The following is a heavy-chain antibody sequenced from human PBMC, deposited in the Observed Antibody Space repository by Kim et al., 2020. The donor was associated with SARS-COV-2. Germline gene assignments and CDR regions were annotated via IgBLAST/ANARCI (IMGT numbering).Heavy chain of an antibody. V-gene: IGHV4-4*07. CDR3: ATGNANFDY. CDR1: GGSIRNYD. Sequence: SETLSLTCTVSGGSIRNYDWSWIRQPAGKGLEWIGRIYTSGSTNYNPSLKSRVTMSVDTSKNQFSLKLTSVTAADTAVYYCATGNANFDYWGQGTLLTVSS. D-gene: IGHD1-1*01. CDR2: IYTSGST. J-gene: IGHJ4*02.